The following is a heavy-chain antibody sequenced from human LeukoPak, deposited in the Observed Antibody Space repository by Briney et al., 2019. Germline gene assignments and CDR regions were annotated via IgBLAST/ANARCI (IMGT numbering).Heavy chain of an antibody. V-gene: IGHV3-43*01. J-gene: IGHJ4*02. Sequence: GGSLRLSCAASGFTFDDYTMHWVRQAPGKGLEWVSLISWDGGSTYYADCVKGRFTISRDNSKNSLYLQMNSLRTEDTALYYCAKDQPQGSYFDYWGQGTLVTVSS. CDR1: GFTFDDYT. CDR2: ISWDGGST. CDR3: AKDQPQGSYFDY.